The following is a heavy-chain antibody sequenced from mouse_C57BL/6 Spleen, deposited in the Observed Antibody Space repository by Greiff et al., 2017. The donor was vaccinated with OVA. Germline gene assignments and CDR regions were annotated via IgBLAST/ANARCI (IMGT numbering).Heavy chain of an antibody. J-gene: IGHJ2*01. Sequence: QVQLQQSGAELVRPGASVKLSCKASGYTFTDYYINWVKQRPGQGLEWIARIYPGSGNTYYNEKFKGKATLTAEKSSSTAYMQLSSLTSEDSAVYFCARLRESLFDYWGQGTTLTVSS. V-gene: IGHV1-76*01. D-gene: IGHD2-12*01. CDR1: GYTFTDYY. CDR3: ARLRESLFDY. CDR2: IYPGSGNT.